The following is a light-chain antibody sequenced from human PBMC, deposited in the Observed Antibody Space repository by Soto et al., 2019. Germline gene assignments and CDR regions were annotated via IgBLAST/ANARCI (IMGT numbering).Light chain of an antibody. Sequence: EIVITQSPATLSVSPGEGATLSCRASQSISSKLAWYQQKPGQAPRLLIYGASTRATGVPARFSGSGSGTEFTLTISSLQSEDLAVYYCQHYNDWRWTFGQGTKVEIK. V-gene: IGKV3-15*01. CDR2: GAS. CDR3: QHYNDWRWT. J-gene: IGKJ1*01. CDR1: QSISSK.